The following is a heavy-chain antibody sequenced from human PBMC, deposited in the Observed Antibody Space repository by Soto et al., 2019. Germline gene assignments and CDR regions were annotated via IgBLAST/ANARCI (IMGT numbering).Heavy chain of an antibody. CDR3: VKWLTSCSWYYFDC. D-gene: IGHD2-2*01. V-gene: IGHV3-23*01. J-gene: IGHJ4*02. CDR1: GFTFSSYA. CDR2: ISDSGGST. Sequence: EVQLLESGGGLVQPGGSLRLSCAASGFTFSSYAMSWVRQAPGKGLEWVSAISDSGGSTYYADSVKGRFTISRDNSNNTLYLQMNSLIAEDTAVYYCVKWLTSCSWYYFDCWGQGTLVTVSS.